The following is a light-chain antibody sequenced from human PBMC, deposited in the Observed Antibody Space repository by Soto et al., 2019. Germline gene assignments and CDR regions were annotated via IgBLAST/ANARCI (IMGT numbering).Light chain of an antibody. CDR1: QHVSSN. J-gene: IGKJ2*01. CDR3: QQYNNWPYT. CDR2: RAS. V-gene: IGKV3-15*01. Sequence: EIVMTQSPATLSVSPGGSATLSCRASQHVSSNFAWYRQKPGQAPTLLIYRASTRATGIPARFSGSGSVTEFTLTISSLQSEDFAVYYSQQYNNWPYTFGQGTKLEIK.